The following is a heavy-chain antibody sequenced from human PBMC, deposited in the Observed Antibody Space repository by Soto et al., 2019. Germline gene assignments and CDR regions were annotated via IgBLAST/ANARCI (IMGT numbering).Heavy chain of an antibody. CDR1: GGSFSGYF. CDR3: ARPHYYSNTFYYFFDY. Sequence: PSETLSLTCAVYGGSFSGYFWSWIRQPPGKGLEWIGEIFHGGSTNYSPSLKSRVTISVDTSKNQFSLELSSVTAADTAVYYCARPHYYSNTFYYFFDYWGQGTLVTVSS. D-gene: IGHD3-22*01. J-gene: IGHJ4*02. CDR2: IFHGGST. V-gene: IGHV4-34*12.